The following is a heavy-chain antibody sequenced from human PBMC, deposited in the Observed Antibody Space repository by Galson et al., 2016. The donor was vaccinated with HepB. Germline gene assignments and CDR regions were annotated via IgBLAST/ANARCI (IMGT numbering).Heavy chain of an antibody. CDR1: GFTFHDYA. Sequence: SLRLSCAASGFTFHDYAMFWVRQAPGKGLEWVSGISWSGMRGYADSVKGRFTISRDNAENSLSLQMTDLRVEDTALYYCAKDGSDSWYGDAFDILGPGTMVTVSS. CDR2: ISWSGMR. V-gene: IGHV3-9*01. J-gene: IGHJ3*02. CDR3: AKDGSDSWYGDAFDI. D-gene: IGHD6-13*01.